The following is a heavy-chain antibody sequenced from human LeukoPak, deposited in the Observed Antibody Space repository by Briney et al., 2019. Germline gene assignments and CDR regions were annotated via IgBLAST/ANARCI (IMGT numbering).Heavy chain of an antibody. CDR1: GFTFSSYG. D-gene: IGHD2-2*01. CDR2: ISYDGSNK. Sequence: PGGSLRLSCAASGFTFSSYGMHWVRQAPGKGLEWVAVISYDGSNKYYADSVKGRFTISRDNSKNTLYLQMNSLTSDDTAVYYCARVVAAAPVHYGMDVWGQGTTVIVSS. CDR3: ARVVAAAPVHYGMDV. V-gene: IGHV3-30*03. J-gene: IGHJ6*02.